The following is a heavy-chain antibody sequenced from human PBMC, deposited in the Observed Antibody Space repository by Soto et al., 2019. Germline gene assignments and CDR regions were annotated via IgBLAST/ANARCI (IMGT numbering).Heavy chain of an antibody. CDR1: GFSLSTSGVG. CDR2: IYWNDDK. J-gene: IGHJ3*02. CDR3: SHSLPVEFSRAPSRPNDFWSGYYLLDAFDI. V-gene: IGHV2-5*01. D-gene: IGHD3-3*01. Sequence: QITLKESGPTLVKPTQTLTLTCTFSGFSLSTSGVGVGWIRQPPGKALEWLALIYWNDDKRYSPSLKSRLTITKDTSKNQVVLTMTNMDPVATATYYCSHSLPVEFSRAPSRPNDFWSGYYLLDAFDIWGQGTMVTVSS.